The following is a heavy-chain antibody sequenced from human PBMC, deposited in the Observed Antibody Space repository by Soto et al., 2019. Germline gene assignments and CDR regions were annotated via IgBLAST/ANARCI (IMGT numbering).Heavy chain of an antibody. CDR3: ARAVAAGTFSPLYAFDY. Sequence: GGSLRLSCAASGFTVSSNYMSWVRQAPGKGLEWVSVIYSGGSTYYADSVKGRFTISRDNSKNTLYLQMNSLRAEDTAVYYCARAVAAGTFSPLYAFDYWGQGTLVTVSS. CDR1: GFTVSSNY. V-gene: IGHV3-53*01. CDR2: IYSGGST. J-gene: IGHJ4*02. D-gene: IGHD6-13*01.